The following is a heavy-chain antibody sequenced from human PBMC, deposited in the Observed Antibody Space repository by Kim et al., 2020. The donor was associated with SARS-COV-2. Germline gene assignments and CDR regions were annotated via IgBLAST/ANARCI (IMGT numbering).Heavy chain of an antibody. Sequence: QKVQGRDTITADKSTSTAYMEMSSLRAEDTAVYYCARASFFYDSSGYHFDYWGQGTLVTVAS. CDR3: ARASFFYDSSGYHFDY. J-gene: IGHJ4*02. D-gene: IGHD3-22*01. V-gene: IGHV1-69*04.